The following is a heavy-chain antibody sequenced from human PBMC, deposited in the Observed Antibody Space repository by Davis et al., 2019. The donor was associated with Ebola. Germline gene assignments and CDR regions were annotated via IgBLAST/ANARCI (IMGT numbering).Heavy chain of an antibody. V-gene: IGHV1-46*01. J-gene: IGHJ4*02. CDR2: INPGAGST. Sequence: ASVQVSCKASGYTFTSYHVHWVRQAPGQGLEWMGIINPGAGSTRYAQKFQGRVAMTRDTSTSTVYMALSSLRSEDTAVYYCATYDSSGYYFFDYWGQGTLVTVSS. CDR1: GYTFTSYH. D-gene: IGHD3-22*01. CDR3: ATYDSSGYYFFDY.